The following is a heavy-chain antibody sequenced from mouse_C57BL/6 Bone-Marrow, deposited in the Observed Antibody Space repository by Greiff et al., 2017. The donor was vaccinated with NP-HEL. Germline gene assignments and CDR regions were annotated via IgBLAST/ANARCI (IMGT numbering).Heavy chain of an antibody. CDR2: SRNKANDYTT. CDR1: GFTFSDFY. Sequence: EVKLMESGGGLVQSGRSLRLSCATSGFTFSDFYMEWVRHASGKGLEWIAASRNKANDYTTEYSASVKGRFIVSIDTSQRILYLQMNALRAEDTAIYYCASDLWSPFAYWGQGTLVTVSA. CDR3: ASDLWSPFAY. V-gene: IGHV7-1*01. D-gene: IGHD1-1*02. J-gene: IGHJ3*01.